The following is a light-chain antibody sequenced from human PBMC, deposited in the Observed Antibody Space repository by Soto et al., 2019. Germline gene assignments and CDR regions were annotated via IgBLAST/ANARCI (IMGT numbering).Light chain of an antibody. CDR3: QQYGTSFT. CDR1: QSISSSS. Sequence: EIVLTQSPGTLSLSPGERATLSCRASQSISSSSLAWYQQNPGQTPRLLIFSASSRATGIPDRFSGSGSGTDFTLTISRLEPEDFAEYYCQQYGTSFTFGGGTKVEIK. CDR2: SAS. V-gene: IGKV3-20*01. J-gene: IGKJ4*01.